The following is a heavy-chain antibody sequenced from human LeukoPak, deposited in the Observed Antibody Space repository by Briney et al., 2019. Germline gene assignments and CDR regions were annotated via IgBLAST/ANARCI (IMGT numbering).Heavy chain of an antibody. CDR3: ARGPLLWFGEPEFDY. CDR1: GFTVSSNY. J-gene: IGHJ4*02. V-gene: IGHV3-53*01. D-gene: IGHD3-10*01. CDR2: IYSGGST. Sequence: GGSLRLSCAASGFTVSSNYMSWVRQAPGKGLEWVSVIYSGGSTYYADSVKGRFTISRDNSKNTLYLQMNSLRAEDTAVYYCARGPLLWFGEPEFDYWGQGTLVTVSS.